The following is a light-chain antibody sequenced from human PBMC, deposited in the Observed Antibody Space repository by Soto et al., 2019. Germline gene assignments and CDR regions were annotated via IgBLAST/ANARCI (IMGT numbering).Light chain of an antibody. CDR1: QSVSNS. Sequence: EIVLTQSPATLSLSPGERATLSCRASQSVSNSLAWFQQKPGQAPRLLIYDASNRATGIPARFSGSGSGTDFTLTISSIEPEDFAVYYCQQRSDWITFGQGTRLEIK. CDR2: DAS. J-gene: IGKJ5*01. CDR3: QQRSDWIT. V-gene: IGKV3-11*01.